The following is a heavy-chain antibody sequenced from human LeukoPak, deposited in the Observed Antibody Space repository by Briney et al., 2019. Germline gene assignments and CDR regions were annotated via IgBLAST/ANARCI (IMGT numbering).Heavy chain of an antibody. D-gene: IGHD3-10*01. CDR3: ARLDYASGSYHNAPLDS. Sequence: GASVKVSCKASGYTFTSYGISWVRQAPGQGLEWMGWIDIYNGNTDYAQKFQGRVTMTTDTSTGTAYMDLRNLRSDDTAVYYCARLDYASGSYHNAPLDSWGQGTLVTVSS. CDR1: GYTFTSYG. V-gene: IGHV1-18*01. CDR2: IDIYNGNT. J-gene: IGHJ4*02.